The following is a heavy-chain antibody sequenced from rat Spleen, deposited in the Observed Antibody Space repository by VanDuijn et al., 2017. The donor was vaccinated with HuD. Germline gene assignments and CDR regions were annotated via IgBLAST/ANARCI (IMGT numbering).Heavy chain of an antibody. J-gene: IGHJ2*01. CDR3: ARYNSGFDY. V-gene: IGHV5-7*01. Sequence: EVQLVESGGGLVQPGRSLKFSCAASGFTFSDYYMAWVRQAPRKGLEWVATIIYDGSRTYYPDSVKGRFTISRDNAKSTLYLQMNSLQTDDTGTYYCARYNSGFDYWGQGVMVTVSS. CDR2: IIYDGSRT. D-gene: IGHD4-3*01. CDR1: GFTFSDYY.